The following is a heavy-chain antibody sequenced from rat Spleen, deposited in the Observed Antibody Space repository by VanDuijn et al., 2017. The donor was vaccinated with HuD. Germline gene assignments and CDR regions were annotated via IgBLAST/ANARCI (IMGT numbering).Heavy chain of an antibody. Sequence: QVQLKESGPGLVQPSQTLSLTCTVSGFSLTSYHVSWVRQPPGKGLEWMGVIWGDGSTAYNSALKSRLSISRDTSKSQVFLKMSSLQTEDTATYYCARDDYYDGYLYWGQGVMVTVSS. J-gene: IGHJ2*01. CDR3: ARDDYYDGYLY. CDR2: IWGDGST. V-gene: IGHV2-32*01. CDR1: GFSLTSYH. D-gene: IGHD1-12*03.